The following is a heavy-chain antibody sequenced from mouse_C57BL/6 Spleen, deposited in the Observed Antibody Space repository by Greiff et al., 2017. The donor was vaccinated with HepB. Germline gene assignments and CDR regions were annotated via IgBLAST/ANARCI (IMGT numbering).Heavy chain of an antibody. CDR1: GYTFTSYW. CDR3: ARKGISNYVDY. CDR2: IDPSDSYT. J-gene: IGHJ2*01. V-gene: IGHV1-50*01. Sequence: QVQLQQPGAELVKPGASVKLSCKASGYTFTSYWMQWVKQRPGQGLEWIGEIDPSDSYTNYNQKFKGKAPLTVGTSSSTAYMQLNSLASESSAVYSCARKGISNYVDYWGQGTTLTVSS. D-gene: IGHD1-1*01.